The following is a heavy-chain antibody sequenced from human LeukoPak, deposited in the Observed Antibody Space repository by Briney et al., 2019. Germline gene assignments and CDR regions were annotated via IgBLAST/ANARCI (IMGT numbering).Heavy chain of an antibody. J-gene: IGHJ3*01. CDR1: GFTFSDSA. Sequence: HPGGSLRLSGAASGFTFSDSAMTWVRQAPGKGLEWVSLISFSGDSIYYADSVRGRFTISRDNSKDTLYLQMNSLRAEDTAIYYCARDIQLSTWGLGTMVTVSS. CDR3: ARDIQLST. D-gene: IGHD5-24*01. V-gene: IGHV3-23*01. CDR2: ISFSGDSI.